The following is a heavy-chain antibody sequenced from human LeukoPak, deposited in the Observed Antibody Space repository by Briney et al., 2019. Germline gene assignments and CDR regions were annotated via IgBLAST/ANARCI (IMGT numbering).Heavy chain of an antibody. V-gene: IGHV4-39*01. CDR3: ARSGATLFAVLDY. CDR1: GGSISGGSYY. D-gene: IGHD4/OR15-4a*01. Sequence: SETLSLTCTVSGGSISGGSYYWGWIRQPPGKGLEWIAYIFSSGSTYYNPSLKSRVTMSVDTSKNQFSLRLTSVTAADTAVYYCARSGATLFAVLDYWGQGTLVTVSP. CDR2: IFSSGST. J-gene: IGHJ4*02.